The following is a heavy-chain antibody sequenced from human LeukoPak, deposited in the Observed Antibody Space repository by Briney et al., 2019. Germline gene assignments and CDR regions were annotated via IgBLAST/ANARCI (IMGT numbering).Heavy chain of an antibody. CDR3: ARVVREEDGMYV. J-gene: IGHJ6*02. CDR1: GYSFTSYW. D-gene: IGHD3-16*02. V-gene: IGHV5-10-1*01. CDR2: IDPSDSYT. Sequence: GESLKISCKGSGYSFTSYWISWVRQVPGKGLEWMGRIDPSDSYTNYSPSFQGHVTISADKSISTAFLQWSSLKASDTAMYYCARVVREEDGMYVWGQGTTVTVSS.